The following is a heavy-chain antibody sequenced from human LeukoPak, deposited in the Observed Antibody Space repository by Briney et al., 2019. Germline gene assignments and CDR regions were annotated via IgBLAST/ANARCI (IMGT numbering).Heavy chain of an antibody. Sequence: GGSLRLSCAASGFTFSSYSMNWVRQAPGKGLEWVSAISGSGGSTYYADSVKGRFTISRDNSKNTLYLQMNSLRAEDTAVYYCAKLPVNYYDSSGYYLSWGQGTLVTVSS. J-gene: IGHJ5*02. CDR3: AKLPVNYYDSSGYYLS. V-gene: IGHV3-23*01. CDR1: GFTFSSYS. CDR2: ISGSGGST. D-gene: IGHD3-22*01.